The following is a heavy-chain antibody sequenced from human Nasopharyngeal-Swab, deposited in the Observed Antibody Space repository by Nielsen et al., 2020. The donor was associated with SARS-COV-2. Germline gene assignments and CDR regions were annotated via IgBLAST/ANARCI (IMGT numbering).Heavy chain of an antibody. CDR3: ARAMTMVVTIPAY. D-gene: IGHD4/OR15-4a*01. V-gene: IGHV1-18*01. J-gene: IGHJ4*02. CDR2: ISAYNGNT. Sequence: ARQAPGQGLEWMGWISAYNGNTNYAQKLQGRVTMTTDTSTSTAYMELRSLRSDDTAVYYCARAMTMVVTIPAYWGQGTLVTVSS.